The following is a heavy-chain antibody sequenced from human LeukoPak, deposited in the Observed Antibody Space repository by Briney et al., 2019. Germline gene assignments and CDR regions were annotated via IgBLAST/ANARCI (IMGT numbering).Heavy chain of an antibody. CDR2: IHYSGSP. J-gene: IGHJ4*02. Sequence: SETLSLTCTVSGGSISSYYRSWIRQPPGKGLEWIGYIHYSGSPNYNPSLKSRAIISVDTSKNQFSLKVTSVIAADTAVYYCARHQPSSSSIDYWGQGTLVTVSS. D-gene: IGHD6-6*01. CDR1: GGSISSYY. CDR3: ARHQPSSSSIDY. V-gene: IGHV4-59*08.